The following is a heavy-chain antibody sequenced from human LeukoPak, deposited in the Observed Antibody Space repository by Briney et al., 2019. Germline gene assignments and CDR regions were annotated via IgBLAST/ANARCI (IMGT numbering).Heavy chain of an antibody. CDR2: IYSGGST. D-gene: IGHD3-10*01. J-gene: IGHJ4*02. CDR1: GFTISSNY. V-gene: IGHV3-66*01. Sequence: WGSLGLSCAASGFTISSNYMTWVRQPPGKGLKWVSVIYSGGSTYYEDSVKGRFTTSRDNSKNTLYLQMNSLRVEDTAVYYCAKEGEGGYFDYWGQGTLVTVSS. CDR3: AKEGEGGYFDY.